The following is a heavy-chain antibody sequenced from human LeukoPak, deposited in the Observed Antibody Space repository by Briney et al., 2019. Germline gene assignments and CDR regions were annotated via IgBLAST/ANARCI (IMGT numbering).Heavy chain of an antibody. Sequence: SETLSLTCTVSGGSISSSSYYWGWIRQPPGKGLEWIGSIYYSGSTYYNPSLKSRVTISVDTSKNQFPLKPSSVTAADTAVYYCARLNSLGYSSGWYPDYWGQGTLVTVSS. V-gene: IGHV4-39*01. CDR2: IYYSGST. D-gene: IGHD6-19*01. CDR3: ARLNSLGYSSGWYPDY. CDR1: GGSISSSSYY. J-gene: IGHJ4*02.